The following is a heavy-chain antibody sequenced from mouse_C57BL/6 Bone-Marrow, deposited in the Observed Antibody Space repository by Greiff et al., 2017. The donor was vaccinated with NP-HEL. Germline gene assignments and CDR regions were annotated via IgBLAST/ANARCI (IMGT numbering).Heavy chain of an antibody. CDR1: GFTFSSYA. D-gene: IGHD1-1*01. J-gene: IGHJ4*01. V-gene: IGHV5-9-1*02. CDR2: ISSGGDYI. CDR3: TRVTYYYGVYYAMDY. Sequence: EVQVVESGEGLVKPGGSLKLSCAASGFTFSSYAMSWVRQTPEKRLEWVAYISSGGDYIYYADTVKGRFTISRDNARNTLYLQMSSLKSEDTAMYYCTRVTYYYGVYYAMDYWGQGTSVTVSS.